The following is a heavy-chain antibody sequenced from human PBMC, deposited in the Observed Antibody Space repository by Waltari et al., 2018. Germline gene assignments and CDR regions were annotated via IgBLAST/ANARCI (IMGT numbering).Heavy chain of an antibody. D-gene: IGHD3-22*01. V-gene: IGHV1-8*01. CDR3: SDSSGP. Sequence: QLQLVQSGAEVKKPGASVTVSCAASGYNFTRYDGNCVRQATGQRLEWMGWINPHSGEVGYTQRFQGRVTMTRNTSINTVYMELSSLTADDTATYYCSDSSGPWGQGTLVTVSS. CDR1: GYNFTRYD. CDR2: INPHSGEV. J-gene: IGHJ5*02.